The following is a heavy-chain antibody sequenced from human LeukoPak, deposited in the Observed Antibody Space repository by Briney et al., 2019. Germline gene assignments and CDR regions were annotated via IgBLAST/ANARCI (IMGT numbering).Heavy chain of an antibody. CDR3: AREILYDSTGYYV. CDR2: IYYSGST. J-gene: IGHJ4*02. CDR1: GDSVSSSNYY. V-gene: IGHV4-39*07. Sequence: SETLSLTCTVSGDSVSSSNYYWAWIRQPPGKGLEWIGNIYYSGSTYYNPSLKSRLTISVDTSKNQFSLKLRSVTAADTAVYYCAREILYDSTGYYVWGQGTLVTVSS. D-gene: IGHD3-22*01.